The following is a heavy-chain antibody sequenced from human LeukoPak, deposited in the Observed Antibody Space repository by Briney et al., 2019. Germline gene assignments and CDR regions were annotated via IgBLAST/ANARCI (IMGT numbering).Heavy chain of an antibody. CDR1: GFTFSSYA. CDR2: ISGSGGST. D-gene: IGHD3-10*01. CDR3: AKGHITMVRGVIRFEY. J-gene: IGHJ4*02. Sequence: GGSLRLSCAASGFTFSSYAMSWVRQAPGKGLEWVSAISGSGGSTYYADSVKGRFTISRDNSKNTLYLQMNSLRAEDTAVYYCAKGHITMVRGVIRFEYWGQGTLVTVSS. V-gene: IGHV3-23*01.